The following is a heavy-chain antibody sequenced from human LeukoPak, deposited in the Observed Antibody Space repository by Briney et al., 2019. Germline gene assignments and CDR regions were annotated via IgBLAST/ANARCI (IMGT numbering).Heavy chain of an antibody. J-gene: IGHJ4*02. CDR1: DGSLSSTIYH. CDR3: ARKSGALPLLW. V-gene: IGHV4-39*07. CDR2: IYYSGTT. Sequence: SENLSLNCTVSDGSLSSTIYHWGWIRQPPGKGLEWIGNIYYSGTTSYNPSLKSRVTISIDTSKNQFSLRLNSVTAADAAVYYCARKSGALPLLWWGQGTLVTVSS. D-gene: IGHD1-26*01.